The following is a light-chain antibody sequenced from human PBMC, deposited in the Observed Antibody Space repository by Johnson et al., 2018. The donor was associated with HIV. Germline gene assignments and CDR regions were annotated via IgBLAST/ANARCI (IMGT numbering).Light chain of an antibody. V-gene: IGLV1-51*02. J-gene: IGLJ1*01. CDR1: SSNIGNNY. CDR3: GTWDTSLSGGGG. CDR2: ENN. Sequence: QSVLSQPPSVSAAPGQKVTISCSGSSSNIGNNYVSWYQQLPGTAPKLLIYENNKRPSGIPDRFSGSKSGTSATLGITGLQTGDEADYHCGTWDTSLSGGGGFGTGTKVTVL.